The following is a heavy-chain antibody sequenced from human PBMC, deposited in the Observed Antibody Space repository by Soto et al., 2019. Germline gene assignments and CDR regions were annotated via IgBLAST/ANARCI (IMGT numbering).Heavy chain of an antibody. CDR2: IKQDGSEK. CDR3: ARSVGSYLSLPGDFDS. V-gene: IGHV3-7*01. D-gene: IGHD3-10*01. J-gene: IGHJ4*02. Sequence: GGSLRLSCAASGFTFSSYWMSWVRQAPGKGLEWVANIKQDGSEKYYVDSVKGRFTISRDDSQSTLYLELSGLRAEDTALYFCARSVGSYLSLPGDFDSWGQGTLVTVSS. CDR1: GFTFSSYW.